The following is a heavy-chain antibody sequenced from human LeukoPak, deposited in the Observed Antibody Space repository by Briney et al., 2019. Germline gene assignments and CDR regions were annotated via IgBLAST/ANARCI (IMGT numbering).Heavy chain of an antibody. CDR2: FDPEDGET. CDR3: ATARSIAVAGTLSY. J-gene: IGHJ4*02. D-gene: IGHD6-19*01. V-gene: IGHV1-24*01. CDR1: GYTLTELS. Sequence: GASVKVSCKVSGYTLTELSMHWVRQAPGKGLEWMGGFDPEDGETIYAQKFQGRVTMTEDTSTDTAYMELSSLRSEDTAVHYCATARSIAVAGTLSYWGQGTLVTVSS.